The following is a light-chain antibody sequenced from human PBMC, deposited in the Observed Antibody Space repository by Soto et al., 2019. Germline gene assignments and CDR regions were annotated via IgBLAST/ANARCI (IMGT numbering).Light chain of an antibody. CDR2: KVR. J-gene: IGLJ3*02. CDR1: MRDVGAYNL. CDR3: SAYTARSTLV. V-gene: IGLV2-14*01. Sequence: QSALTQPASVSGSAGQSITISCSGTMRDVGAYNLVSWYQQHLGTAPKLIIYKVRNRPSGISSRVSGSRSGNTASLTISGLQPEDEGDYYCSAYTARSTLVFGGGTKLTVL.